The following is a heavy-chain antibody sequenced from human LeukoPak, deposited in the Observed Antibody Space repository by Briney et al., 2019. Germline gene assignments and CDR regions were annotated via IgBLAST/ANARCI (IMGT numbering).Heavy chain of an antibody. Sequence: TETLSLTCTVSGGSISSSSYYWGWIRQPPGKGLEWIGSSYYSGSTYYNPSLKSRVTISVDTSKNQFSLKLSSVTAADTAVYYCARTVSGYPPSAEYFQYWGQGTLVTVSS. V-gene: IGHV4-39*01. D-gene: IGHD3-22*01. CDR1: GGSISSSSYY. CDR3: ARTVSGYPPSAEYFQY. CDR2: SYYSGST. J-gene: IGHJ1*01.